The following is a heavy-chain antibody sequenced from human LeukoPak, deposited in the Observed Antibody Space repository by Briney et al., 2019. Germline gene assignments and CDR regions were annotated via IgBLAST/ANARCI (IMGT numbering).Heavy chain of an antibody. D-gene: IGHD2-21*02. CDR1: GLTVSNNY. V-gene: IGHV3-53*01. Sequence: GGSLRLSCAASGLTVSNNYMSWVRQAPGKGLEWASVIYSDGSTYYANSVKGRFTISRDNSKNTLDLQMNSLGAEDTAVYYCTRGGGAFCGSGCHRNFDFWGQGTLVTVSS. J-gene: IGHJ4*02. CDR3: TRGGGAFCGSGCHRNFDF. CDR2: IYSDGST.